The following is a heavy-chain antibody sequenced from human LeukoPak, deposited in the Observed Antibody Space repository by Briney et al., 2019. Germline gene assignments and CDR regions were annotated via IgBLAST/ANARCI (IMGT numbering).Heavy chain of an antibody. CDR1: GYTFTGYY. J-gene: IGHJ5*02. V-gene: IGHV1-2*02. CDR2: INPNSGGT. Sequence: ASVKVSCKASGYTFTGYYMHWVRQAPGQGPEWMGWINPNSGGTNYAQKFQGRVTMTRDTSISTAYMDLSRLRSDDTAVYYCARGRKPFSGTAIYSGNWFDPWGQGTLVTVSS. CDR3: ARGRKPFSGTAIYSGNWFDP. D-gene: IGHD3-10*02.